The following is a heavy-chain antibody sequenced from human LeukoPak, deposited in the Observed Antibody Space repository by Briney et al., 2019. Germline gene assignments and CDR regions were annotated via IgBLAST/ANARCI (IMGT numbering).Heavy chain of an antibody. D-gene: IGHD2-2*01. CDR2: ISNSGSTM. V-gene: IGHV3-48*03. J-gene: IGHJ4*02. Sequence: PGGSLRLSCAASGYTFSSYEMNWVRQAPGKGLEWVSYISNSGSTMYYADSVKGRFTISRDNAKNSLYLQMNSLRAEDTAVYYCARDGGYCSSPNCHIDYWGQGTLVTVSS. CDR3: ARDGGYCSSPNCHIDY. CDR1: GYTFSSYE.